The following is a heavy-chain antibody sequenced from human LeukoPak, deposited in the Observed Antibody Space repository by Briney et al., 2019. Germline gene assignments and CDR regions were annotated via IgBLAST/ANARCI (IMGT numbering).Heavy chain of an antibody. V-gene: IGHV3-23*01. Sequence: PGGSLRLSCAASGFTFSSYAMTWVRQAPGKGLEWLSSISGSGGSTYYADSVKGRFTISRDTSKNTLYLQMSSLRAEDTAVYYCARDRLGYSSGWYVFDYWGQGTLVTVSS. CDR2: ISGSGGST. CDR1: GFTFSSYA. CDR3: ARDRLGYSSGWYVFDY. D-gene: IGHD6-19*01. J-gene: IGHJ4*02.